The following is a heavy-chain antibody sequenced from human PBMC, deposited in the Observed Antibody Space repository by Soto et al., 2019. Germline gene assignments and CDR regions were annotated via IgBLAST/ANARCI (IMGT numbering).Heavy chain of an antibody. Sequence: PGGSLRLSCAASGFTFSSYSMNWVRQAPGKGLEWVSSISSSSSYIYYADSVKGRFTISRDNAKNSLYLQMNSLRAEDTAVYYCAREGTIFGVGPGGPYYYYGMDVWGQGTTVTVSS. D-gene: IGHD3-3*01. V-gene: IGHV3-21*01. CDR2: ISSSSSYI. CDR1: GFTFSSYS. J-gene: IGHJ6*02. CDR3: AREGTIFGVGPGGPYYYYGMDV.